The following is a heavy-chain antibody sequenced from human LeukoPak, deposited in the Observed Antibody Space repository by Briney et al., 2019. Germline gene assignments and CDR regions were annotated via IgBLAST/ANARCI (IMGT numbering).Heavy chain of an antibody. Sequence: GGSLRLSCAASGFNFNNYWMSWVRQAPGKGLEWVANIKEDESEKDYVDSVKGRFTISRDNAKNSLYLQMSSLRAEDTAVYYCARDTPLGELPGVSDYWGQGTLVTVSS. CDR2: IKEDESEK. CDR1: GFNFNNYW. CDR3: ARDTPLGELPGVSDY. D-gene: IGHD1-26*01. J-gene: IGHJ4*02. V-gene: IGHV3-7*01.